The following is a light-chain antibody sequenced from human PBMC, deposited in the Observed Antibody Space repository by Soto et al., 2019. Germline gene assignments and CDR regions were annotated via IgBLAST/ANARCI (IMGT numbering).Light chain of an antibody. V-gene: IGKV3-11*01. Sequence: EVVLTQSPASLSLCKGERATLSCRASQTVSSFLAWYQQKPGQAPRLLIHDSSDRATGIPARFSGSGSGTDFTLTICGLEPEDFTLYYCQQRSNWPWPFGQGTKVDIK. CDR3: QQRSNWPWP. CDR2: DSS. J-gene: IGKJ1*01. CDR1: QTVSSF.